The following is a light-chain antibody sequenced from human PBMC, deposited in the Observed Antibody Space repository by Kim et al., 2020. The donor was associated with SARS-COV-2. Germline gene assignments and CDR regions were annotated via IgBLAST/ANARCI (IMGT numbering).Light chain of an antibody. CDR3: LQDYDHPWT. CDR2: GAS. V-gene: IGKV1-6*01. CDR1: QVFGNY. J-gene: IGKJ1*01. Sequence: APLGDRVTSPCRAGQVFGNYFGWYQPKPGKVPMVLIYGASRLQSGVPSRFSGGGSGTDFTLTISSLQPEDLATYFCLQDYDHPWTFGQGTKVDIK.